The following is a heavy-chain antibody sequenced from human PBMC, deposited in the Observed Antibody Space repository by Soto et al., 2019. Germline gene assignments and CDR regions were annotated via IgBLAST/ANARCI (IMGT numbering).Heavy chain of an antibody. J-gene: IGHJ4*02. CDR3: ARGCISTSCYANFDY. V-gene: IGHV1-18*01. D-gene: IGHD2-2*01. Sequence: ASVKVSCKASGYTFTSYGISWVRQAPGQGLEWMGWISSYNGNTNYAQKLQGRVTMTTDTSTSTAYMELRSLRSDDSAVFYCARGCISTSCYANFDYWGQGTLVTVAS. CDR2: ISSYNGNT. CDR1: GYTFTSYG.